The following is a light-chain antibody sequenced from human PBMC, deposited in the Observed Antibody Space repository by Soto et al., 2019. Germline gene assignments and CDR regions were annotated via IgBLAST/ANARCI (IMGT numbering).Light chain of an antibody. J-gene: IGKJ1*01. CDR2: KAS. CDR3: QQYSRWWT. CDR1: QSISNW. V-gene: IGKV1-5*03. Sequence: DIQITQSPSTLSASVGDSVTITCRASQSISNWLAWYQQKSGKAPKLLIYKASSLESGVPSRLSGSGSGTVFTLAIRSLHPDDCATYYFQQYSRWWTFGQGTKVEIK.